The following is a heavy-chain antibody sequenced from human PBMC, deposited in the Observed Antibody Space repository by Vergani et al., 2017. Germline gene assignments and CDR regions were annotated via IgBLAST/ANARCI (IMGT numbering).Heavy chain of an antibody. Sequence: QVQLQESGPGLVKPSETLTLTCDVSDSSIMTNPYWGWFRQSPGKGLEWIGCIHHSGDTHYNSSLTSRVSISIVSSSKFSLSLTSVTAADTAIYYCARQRGSGGFFPSSYFYGMDVWCHGTTVTVSS. CDR2: IHHSGDT. CDR3: ARQRGSGGFFPSSYFYGMDV. CDR1: DSSIMTNPY. D-gene: IGHD3-10*01. V-gene: IGHV4-38-2*01. J-gene: IGHJ6*02.